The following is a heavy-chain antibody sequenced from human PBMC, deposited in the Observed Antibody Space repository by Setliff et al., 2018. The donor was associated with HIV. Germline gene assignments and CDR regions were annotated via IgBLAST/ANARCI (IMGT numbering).Heavy chain of an antibody. D-gene: IGHD2-15*01. Sequence: PGGSLRLSCAASGFLFGTYDMHWVRQVAGKGLEWVSDMGLLGYTYHADSVKGRFTISREDAKNYLYLQMHSLLAGDTAVYYCARAIQNCGGNHYYCYMDVWGKGTTVTVSS. J-gene: IGHJ6*03. CDR1: GFLFGTYD. CDR2: MGLLGYT. V-gene: IGHV3-13*01. CDR3: ARAIQNCGGNHYYCYMDV.